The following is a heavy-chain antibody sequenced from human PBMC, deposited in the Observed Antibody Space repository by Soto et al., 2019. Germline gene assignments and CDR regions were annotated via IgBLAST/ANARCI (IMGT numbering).Heavy chain of an antibody. V-gene: IGHV2-5*02. J-gene: IGHJ5*02. CDR3: AHRTTTVTWWFDP. CDR1: GFSLTTSGVG. D-gene: IGHD4-17*01. Sequence: QITLKESGPTLVKPTQTLTLTCTFSGFSLTTSGVGVGWIRQPPGKALEGLALIYWDDDKRYSPSLKSRLTTTKDTSKNPMVLTMTNMAPAHTATYFCAHRTTTVTWWFDPWGQGTLVTVSS. CDR2: IYWDDDK.